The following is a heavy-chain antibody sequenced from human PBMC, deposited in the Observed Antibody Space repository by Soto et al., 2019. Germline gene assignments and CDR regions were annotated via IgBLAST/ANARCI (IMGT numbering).Heavy chain of an antibody. CDR2: ISSGSSTI. V-gene: IGHV3-48*01. CDR1: GFTFSSFG. D-gene: IGHD3-9*01. Sequence: EVQLVQSGGGLVQPGGSLRLSCAASGFTFSSFGMNWVRQAPGKGLEWVSYISSGSSTIYYADSVKGRFTISRDNAKNSLYLQMNSLRAEDTAVYYCAKDYYDILTGYPYYYYMDVWGKGTTVTVSS. CDR3: AKDYYDILTGYPYYYYMDV. J-gene: IGHJ6*03.